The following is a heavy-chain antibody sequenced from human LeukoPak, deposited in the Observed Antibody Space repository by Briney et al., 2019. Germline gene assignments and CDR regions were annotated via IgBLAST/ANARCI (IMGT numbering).Heavy chain of an antibody. J-gene: IGHJ4*02. CDR3: ARDDLDRLTYYYDSSGLESFDY. D-gene: IGHD3-22*01. V-gene: IGHV1-18*01. CDR1: GYTFTSYG. Sequence: ASVKVSCKASGYTFTSYGISWVRQAPGQGLEWMGWISAYNGNTNYAQKLQGRVTMTTDTSTSTAYMELRSLRSDDTAVYYCARDDLDRLTYYYDSSGLESFDYRGQGTLVTVSS. CDR2: ISAYNGNT.